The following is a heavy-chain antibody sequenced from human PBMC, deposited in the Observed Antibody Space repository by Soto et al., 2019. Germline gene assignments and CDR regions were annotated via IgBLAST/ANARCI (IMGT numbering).Heavy chain of an antibody. V-gene: IGHV1-18*01. J-gene: IGHJ6*02. CDR1: GNIFTSYG. CDR3: AMVDVYVTPSPQDV. CDR2: INTYNGKT. D-gene: IGHD3-16*01. Sequence: QVQLVQSGAEVKNPGASVKVSCKTSGNIFTSYGIGWARQAPGQGLEWMGWINTYNGKTNYAQNLQGRVTLTTDTSTSTAYMELRSLRSNDTAIYYCAMVDVYVTPSPQDVWGQGTTVTVSS.